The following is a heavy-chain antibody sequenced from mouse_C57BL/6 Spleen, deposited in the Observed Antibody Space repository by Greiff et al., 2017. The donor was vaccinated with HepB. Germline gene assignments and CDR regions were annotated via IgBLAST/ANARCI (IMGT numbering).Heavy chain of an antibody. J-gene: IGHJ4*01. CDR1: GFTFTDYY. CDR3: ARRVLGYDAMDY. CDR2: IRNKATGYTT. V-gene: IGHV7-3*01. D-gene: IGHD5-1*01. Sequence: EVQGVESGGGLVQPGGSLSLSCAASGFTFTDYYMSWVRQPPGKALEWLGFIRNKATGYTTEYSASVKGRFTISRDNSQSILYLQMNALRAEDSATYYCARRVLGYDAMDYWGQGTSVTVSS.